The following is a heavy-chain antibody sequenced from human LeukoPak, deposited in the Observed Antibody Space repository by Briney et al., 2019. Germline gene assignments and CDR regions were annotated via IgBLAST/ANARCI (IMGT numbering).Heavy chain of an antibody. Sequence: GGSLRLSCAASGFTFSNAWMSCVRQAPGKGLEWVGRIKSKTDGGTTDYAAPVKGRFTISRDDSKNTLYLQMNSLKTEDTAVYYCTTPLLGIAAAGTVDYWGQGTLVTVSS. D-gene: IGHD6-13*01. V-gene: IGHV3-15*01. CDR1: GFTFSNAW. J-gene: IGHJ4*02. CDR2: IKSKTDGGTT. CDR3: TTPLLGIAAAGTVDY.